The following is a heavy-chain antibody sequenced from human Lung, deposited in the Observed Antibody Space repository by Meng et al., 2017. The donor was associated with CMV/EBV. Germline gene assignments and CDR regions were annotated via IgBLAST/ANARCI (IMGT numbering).Heavy chain of an antibody. V-gene: IGHV3-15*01. J-gene: IGHJ4*02. Sequence: SXAASGFTFSNAWMSWVRQAPGKGLEWVGRIKSKTDGGTTDYAAPVKGRFTISRDDSKNTLYLQMNSLKTEDTAVYYCTTGFFWGGAYDYWGQGTXVTVSS. D-gene: IGHD3-16*01. CDR1: GFTFSNAW. CDR3: TTGFFWGGAYDY. CDR2: IKSKTDGGTT.